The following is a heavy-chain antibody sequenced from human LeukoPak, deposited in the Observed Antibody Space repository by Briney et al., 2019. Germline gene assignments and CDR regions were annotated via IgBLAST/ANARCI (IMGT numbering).Heavy chain of an antibody. Sequence: EGSLRLSCAASGFTFSSYGMHWVRQAPGKGLEWVAVISYDGSNKYYADSVKGRFTISRDNSKNTLYLQMNSLRAEDTAVYYCAKEGGIYSSSLYSNYWGQGTLVTVSS. J-gene: IGHJ4*02. CDR1: GFTFSSYG. V-gene: IGHV3-30*18. CDR2: ISYDGSNK. D-gene: IGHD6-13*01. CDR3: AKEGGIYSSSLYSNY.